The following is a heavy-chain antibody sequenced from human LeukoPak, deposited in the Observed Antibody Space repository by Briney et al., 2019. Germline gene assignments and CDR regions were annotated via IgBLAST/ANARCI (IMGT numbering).Heavy chain of an antibody. D-gene: IGHD2-21*02. J-gene: IGHJ4*02. V-gene: IGHV1-18*01. CDR3: ARVYCVGGDCSLPNFDY. CDR2: ISAYNGNT. CDR1: GYTFTSYG. Sequence: GASVKVSCKASGYTFTSYGISWVRQAPGQGLEWMGWISAYNGNTNYAQKLQGRVTMTTDTSTSTAYMELRGLRSDDTAVYYCARVYCVGGDCSLPNFDYWGQGTLVTVSS.